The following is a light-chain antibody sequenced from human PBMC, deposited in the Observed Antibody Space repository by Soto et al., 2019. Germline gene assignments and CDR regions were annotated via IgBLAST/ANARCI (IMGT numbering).Light chain of an antibody. CDR3: QSYDTSLSAVV. CDR2: DND. Sequence: QSVLTQPPSLSGAPGQRVTISCTGSSSNIGAGYDVHWHQHLPGTAPKLLIYDNDNRPSGVPDRFSGSKSGTSASLAITGLQADDEADYYCQSYDTSLSAVVFGGGTKLTVL. V-gene: IGLV1-40*01. J-gene: IGLJ2*01. CDR1: SSNIGAGYD.